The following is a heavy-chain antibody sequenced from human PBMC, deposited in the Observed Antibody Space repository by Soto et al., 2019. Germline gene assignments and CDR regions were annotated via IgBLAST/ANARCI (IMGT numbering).Heavy chain of an antibody. D-gene: IGHD6-13*01. CDR2: IYYSGST. CDR1: GGSISSYY. CDR3: ARHRTMRAAAAPPDY. Sequence: SETLSLTCTVSGGSISSYYWSWIRQPPGKGLEWIGYIYYSGSTNYNPSLKSRVTISVDTSKNQFSLKLSSVTAADTAVYYCARHRTMRAAAAPPDYWGQGTLVTVSS. V-gene: IGHV4-59*08. J-gene: IGHJ4*02.